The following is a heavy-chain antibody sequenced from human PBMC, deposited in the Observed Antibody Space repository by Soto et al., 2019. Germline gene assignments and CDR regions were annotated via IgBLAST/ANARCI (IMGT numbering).Heavy chain of an antibody. J-gene: IGHJ2*01. CDR1: GFTFSSYA. CDR2: ISGSGGST. V-gene: IGHV3-23*01. Sequence: RLSCAASGFTFSSYAMSWVRQAPGKGLEWVSAISGSGGSTYYADSVKGRFTVSRDNSKNTLYLQMNSLRAEDTAVYNCAKEPVGPDWYFDLWGRGTLVTVSS. CDR3: AKEPVGPDWYFDL.